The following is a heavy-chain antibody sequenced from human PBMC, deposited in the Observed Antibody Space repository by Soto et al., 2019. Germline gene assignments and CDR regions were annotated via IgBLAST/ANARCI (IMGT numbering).Heavy chain of an antibody. D-gene: IGHD3-10*01. V-gene: IGHV5-51*01. CDR2: IYPGDSDT. Sequence: GESLKISCKGSGYSFTSYWIGWVRQMPGKGLEWMGIIYPGDSDTRYSPSFQGQVTISADKSISTAYLQWSSLKASDTAMYYCARQDGSGSLYYYYYGMDVWGQGTTVTVSS. CDR1: GYSFTSYW. CDR3: ARQDGSGSLYYYYYGMDV. J-gene: IGHJ6*02.